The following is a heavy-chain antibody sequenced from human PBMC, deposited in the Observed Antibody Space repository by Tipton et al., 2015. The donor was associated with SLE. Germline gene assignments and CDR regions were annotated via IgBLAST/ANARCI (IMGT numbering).Heavy chain of an antibody. CDR1: GFRFSSHC. D-gene: IGHD3-3*01. J-gene: IGHJ6*03. V-gene: IGHV3-33*01. Sequence: LRLSCAASGFRFSSHCMHWVRQAQGKGLDWVAVIWYDGSNAYYADSVKGRFTISRDNSKNTLYLQMNSLRVEDTAVYYCARDIRSYYMDVWGTGTTVTVSS. CDR3: ARDIRSYYMDV. CDR2: IWYDGSNA.